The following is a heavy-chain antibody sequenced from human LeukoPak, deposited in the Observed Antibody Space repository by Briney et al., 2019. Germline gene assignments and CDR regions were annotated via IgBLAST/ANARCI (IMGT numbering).Heavy chain of an antibody. V-gene: IGHV3-23*01. D-gene: IGHD1-26*01. CDR2: ISGSGGNT. CDR3: AKMVGASDAFDI. Sequence: GGSLRPSCAASGFTFSSHAMSWVRQAPGKGLEWVSAISGSGGNTYYADSVKGRFTISRDNSKNTLYLQMNSLRAEDTAVYYCAKMVGASDAFDIWGQGTMVTVSS. J-gene: IGHJ3*02. CDR1: GFTFSSHA.